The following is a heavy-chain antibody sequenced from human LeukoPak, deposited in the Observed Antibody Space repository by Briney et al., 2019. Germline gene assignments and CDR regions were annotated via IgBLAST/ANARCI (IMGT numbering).Heavy chain of an antibody. V-gene: IGHV4-30-4*08. CDR3: ARVQYCSGGSCYNLRLFDH. CDR2: IYHSGTT. Sequence: PSETLSLTCTVSGYSISSGDHYWSWIRQPPGKGLEWIGYIYHSGTTYYNPSVKSRISISVDTSKNQFSLNLRSVTAADTAVYYCARVQYCSGGSCYNLRLFDHWGQGSLVTVSS. J-gene: IGHJ4*02. CDR1: GYSISSGDHY. D-gene: IGHD2-15*01.